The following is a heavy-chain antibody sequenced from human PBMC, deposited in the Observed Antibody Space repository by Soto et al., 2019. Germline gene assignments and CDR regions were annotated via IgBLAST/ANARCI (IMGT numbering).Heavy chain of an antibody. CDR2: IVVGSGNT. D-gene: IGHD1-7*01. CDR1: GFTFTSSA. CDR3: AAAASELQQYYYYYGMDV. Sequence: ASVKVSCKASGFTFTSSAVQWVRQARGQRLEWIGWIVVGSGNTNYAQKFQERVTITRDMSTSTAYMELSSLRSEDTAVYYCAAAASELQQYYYYYGMDVWGQGTTVTVSS. J-gene: IGHJ6*02. V-gene: IGHV1-58*01.